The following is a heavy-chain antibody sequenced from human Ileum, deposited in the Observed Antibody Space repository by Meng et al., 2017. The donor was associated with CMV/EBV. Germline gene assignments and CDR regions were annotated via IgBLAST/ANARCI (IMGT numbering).Heavy chain of an antibody. V-gene: IGHV3-64*02. D-gene: IGHD4/OR15-4a*01. J-gene: IGHJ4*02. CDR2: ISTDGRGT. Sequence: CQASGFTFSTYAMHWVRQAPGKGLEYVSAISTDGRGTFYADSVKGRFTISRDNSKNTLYLQMGSLRAEDMAVYYCARYGPTSSYDYWGQGILVTVSS. CDR3: ARYGPTSSYDY. CDR1: GFTFSTYA.